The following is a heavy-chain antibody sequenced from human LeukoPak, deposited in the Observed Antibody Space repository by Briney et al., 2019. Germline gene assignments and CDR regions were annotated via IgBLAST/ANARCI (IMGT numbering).Heavy chain of an antibody. Sequence: SSETLSLTCTVSGGSISSYYWSWIRQPPGKGLEWIGYIYYSGSTNYNPSLKSRVTISVDASKNQFSLKLSSVTAADTAVYYCARSYLMTTVYFDYWGQGTLVTVSS. CDR2: IYYSGST. V-gene: IGHV4-59*01. D-gene: IGHD4-11*01. J-gene: IGHJ4*02. CDR3: ARSYLMTTVYFDY. CDR1: GGSISSYY.